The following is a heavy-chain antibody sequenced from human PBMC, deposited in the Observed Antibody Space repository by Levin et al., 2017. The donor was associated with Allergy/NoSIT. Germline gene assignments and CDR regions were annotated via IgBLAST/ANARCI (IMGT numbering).Heavy chain of an antibody. Sequence: PGGSLRLSCAASGFTFSSYAMSWVRQAPGKGLEWVSAISGSGGSTYYADSVKGRFTISRDNSKNTLYLQMNSLRAEDTAVYYCAKVRGGGSGWYVWPSFAFDIWGQGTMVTVSS. CDR3: AKVRGGGSGWYVWPSFAFDI. CDR2: ISGSGGST. J-gene: IGHJ3*02. CDR1: GFTFSSYA. V-gene: IGHV3-23*01. D-gene: IGHD6-19*01.